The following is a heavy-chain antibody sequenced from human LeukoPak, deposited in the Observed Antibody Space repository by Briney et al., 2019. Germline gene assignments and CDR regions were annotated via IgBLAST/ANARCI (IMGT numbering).Heavy chain of an antibody. Sequence: GGSLTLSCAASGCTFSNACRSWIRQAPGKGLEWIGRIKSKTDGGTTDYAAPVKGRFTISRDDSTNTLYLQMDSLKTADTAVYYCTTVLSGYYVDWYFDLWGRGTLVTVSS. J-gene: IGHJ2*01. D-gene: IGHD3-22*01. CDR1: GCTFSNAC. CDR2: IKSKTDGGTT. CDR3: TTVLSGYYVDWYFDL. V-gene: IGHV3-15*01.